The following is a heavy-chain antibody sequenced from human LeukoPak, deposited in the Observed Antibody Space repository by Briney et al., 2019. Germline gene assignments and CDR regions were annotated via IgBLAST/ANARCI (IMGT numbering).Heavy chain of an antibody. V-gene: IGHV3-23*01. CDR2: ISGSGGST. Sequence: GGSLRLSCAASGFTFSSYAMSWVRQAPGKGLEWVSAISGSGGSTYYADSVKGRFTISRDNSKNTLYLQMNSLRAEDTAVYYCARDLGVGFCSSTGCNNLNMDVWGKGTTVTVSS. D-gene: IGHD2-2*01. CDR1: GFTFSSYA. CDR3: ARDLGVGFCSSTGCNNLNMDV. J-gene: IGHJ6*03.